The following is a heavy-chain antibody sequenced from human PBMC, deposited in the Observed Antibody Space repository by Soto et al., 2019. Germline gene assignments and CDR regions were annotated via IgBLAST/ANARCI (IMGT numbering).Heavy chain of an antibody. Sequence: GASVKVSCKASGYTFTSYGISWVRQAPGQGLEWMGWISAYNGNTNYAQKLQGRVTMSTDTSTSTAYMELRSLRSDDTAVYYCARDPRITIFGVVIDWFDPWGQGTLVTVSS. CDR3: ARDPRITIFGVVIDWFDP. CDR2: ISAYNGNT. J-gene: IGHJ5*02. D-gene: IGHD3-3*01. V-gene: IGHV1-18*01. CDR1: GYTFTSYG.